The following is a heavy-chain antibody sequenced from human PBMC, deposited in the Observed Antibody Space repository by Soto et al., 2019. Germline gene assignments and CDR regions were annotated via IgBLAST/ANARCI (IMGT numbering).Heavy chain of an antibody. Sequence: VVSLRVSRAAAGGTMSSYAMHWVSKDPGKGLEGVAVISYDGSNKYYADSVKGRFTISRDNSKNTLYLQMNSLRAEDTAVYYCARDYRPFQSGSSWRYYYYGMDVWGQGTTVTVSS. J-gene: IGHJ6*02. CDR2: ISYDGSNK. V-gene: IGHV3-30-3*01. CDR3: ARDYRPFQSGSSWRYYYYGMDV. D-gene: IGHD1-26*01. CDR1: GGTMSSYA.